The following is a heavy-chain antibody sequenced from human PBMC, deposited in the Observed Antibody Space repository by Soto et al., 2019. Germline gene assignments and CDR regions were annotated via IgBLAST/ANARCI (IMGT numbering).Heavy chain of an antibody. CDR2: IRSKANSYAT. CDR3: TRWLTTAADGMDV. V-gene: IGHV3-73*01. CDR1: GFTFSGSP. D-gene: IGHD4-4*01. J-gene: IGHJ6*02. Sequence: GGSLRLSCLASGFTFSGSPMHWVRQASGKGLEWVGRIRSKANSYATAYAASVKGRFTISRDDSKNTAYLQMNSLKAEDTAVYYCTRWLTTAADGMDVWGQGTTVTVSS.